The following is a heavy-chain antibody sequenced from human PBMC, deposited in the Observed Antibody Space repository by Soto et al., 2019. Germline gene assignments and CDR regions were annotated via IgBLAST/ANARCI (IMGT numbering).Heavy chain of an antibody. V-gene: IGHV3-33*01. D-gene: IGHD3-16*01. CDR3: AREFGQYGNYRFDP. CDR2: LWQDGNGK. J-gene: IGHJ5*02. Sequence: QVQLVESGGGVVQPGRSLRLSCAASGFTFSDYGMHWVRQTPGKGLEWVAVLWQDGNGKYYADSAKGRFTVSRDNSKTTLYLQMNSLRAEDTALYYYAREFGQYGNYRFDPWGQGTLVAVSS. CDR1: GFTFSDYG.